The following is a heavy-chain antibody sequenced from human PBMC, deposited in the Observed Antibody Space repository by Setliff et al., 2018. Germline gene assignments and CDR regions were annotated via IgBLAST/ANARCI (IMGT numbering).Heavy chain of an antibody. D-gene: IGHD1-20*01. J-gene: IGHJ6*04. CDR3: ASPPIRQYNYYMDV. Sequence: SCSGSGFNFNNYEINWVRQAPGKGLEWISYISSIGRLIHYADSVKGRFTVFRGNAGNSVHLQMNNLRVDDAAIYYCASPPIRQYNYYMDVWGKGTTVTVSS. V-gene: IGHV3-48*03. CDR1: GFNFNNYE. CDR2: ISSIGRLI.